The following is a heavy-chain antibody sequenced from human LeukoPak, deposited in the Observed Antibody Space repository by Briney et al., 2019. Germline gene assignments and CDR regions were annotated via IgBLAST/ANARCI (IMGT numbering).Heavy chain of an antibody. CDR1: GYTFTSYD. Sequence: ASVKVSCKASGYTFTSYDISWVRQAPGQGLEWMGWISAYNGNTNYAQKLQGRVTMTTDTSTSTAYMELRSLRSDDTAVYYCARVSSGWYGYYFDYWGQGTLVTVSS. CDR2: ISAYNGNT. V-gene: IGHV1-18*01. D-gene: IGHD6-19*01. J-gene: IGHJ4*02. CDR3: ARVSSGWYGYYFDY.